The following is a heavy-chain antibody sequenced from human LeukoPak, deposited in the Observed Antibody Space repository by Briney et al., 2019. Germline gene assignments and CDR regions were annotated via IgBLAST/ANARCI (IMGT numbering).Heavy chain of an antibody. J-gene: IGHJ6*03. Sequence: PGGSLRLSCAASGFTFSSYSMNWVRQAPGKGLEGDSSISSSGSTIYYADSVKGRFTISRDNAKNSLYLQMNSLRAEDTAVYYCAELGITMIGGVWGKGTTVTISS. CDR2: ISSSGSTI. V-gene: IGHV3-48*04. CDR1: GFTFSSYS. CDR3: AELGITMIGGV. D-gene: IGHD3-10*02.